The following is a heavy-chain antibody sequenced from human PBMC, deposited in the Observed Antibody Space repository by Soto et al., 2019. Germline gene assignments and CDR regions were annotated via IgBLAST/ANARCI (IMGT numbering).Heavy chain of an antibody. CDR2: ISAYNGNT. CDR1: RFNFTSSG. Sequence: ASATVSCKAPRFNFTSSGISWARQASGQGLEWMGWISAYNGNTNYAQKLQGRVTMTTDTSTSTAYMELRSLRSDDTAVYYCGRDSGYDPKALFDYWGQAILLT. D-gene: IGHD5-12*01. CDR3: GRDSGYDPKALFDY. V-gene: IGHV1-18*04. J-gene: IGHJ4*02.